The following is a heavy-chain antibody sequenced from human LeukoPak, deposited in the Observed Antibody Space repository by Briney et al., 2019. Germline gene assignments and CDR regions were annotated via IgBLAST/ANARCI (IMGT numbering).Heavy chain of an antibody. D-gene: IGHD6-6*01. J-gene: IGHJ6*03. CDR3: ARLAARPDTNYYYYYMDV. V-gene: IGHV5-51*01. CDR1: GYSFTSYW. Sequence: GESLKISCKGSGYSFTSYWIGWVRQMSGKGLEWMGIIYPGDSDTRYSPSFQGQVTISADESISTAYLQLSSLKASDNAMYYCARLAARPDTNYYYYYMDVWGKGTTVTVSS. CDR2: IYPGDSDT.